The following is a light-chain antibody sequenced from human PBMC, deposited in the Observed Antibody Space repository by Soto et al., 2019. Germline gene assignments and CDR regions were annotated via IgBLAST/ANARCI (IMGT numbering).Light chain of an antibody. CDR3: QQSYNTTWT. CDR1: QGISTD. Sequence: DVQMTQSPSSLSASVGDRVTITCRASQGISTDLNWYQQKPGKAPKLLIHTTSSLQSGVPSRFSGSGSETDFTLTFSSLQPEDFATYACQQSYNTTWTFGQGTKVEIK. V-gene: IGKV1-39*01. CDR2: TTS. J-gene: IGKJ1*01.